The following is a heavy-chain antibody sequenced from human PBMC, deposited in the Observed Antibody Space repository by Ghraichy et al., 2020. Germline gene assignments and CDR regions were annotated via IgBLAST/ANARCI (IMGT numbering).Heavy chain of an antibody. V-gene: IGHV4-59*11. Sequence: QTLSLTCTVSGGSISSHYWNWIRQPPGKGLEWRGYVHNIGTTKYNPSLQRRVTISEDTSKNQFSLKMTSVTPADTAVYYCVAGCGWLPDYWGQGILVTVSS. CDR2: VHNIGTT. CDR3: VAGCGWLPDY. CDR1: GGSISSHY. J-gene: IGHJ4*02. D-gene: IGHD6-19*01.